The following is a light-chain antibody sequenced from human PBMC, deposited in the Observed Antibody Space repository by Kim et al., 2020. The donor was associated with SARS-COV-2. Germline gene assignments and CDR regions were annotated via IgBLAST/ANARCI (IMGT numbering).Light chain of an antibody. V-gene: IGKV3D-20*02. Sequence: LSPGERATLSCRASQSVSSSYLAWYQQKPGQAPRLLIYGASNRATGIPARFSGSGSGTDFTLTISSLEPEDFAVYYCQQRSNSWTFGQGTKVDIK. CDR2: GAS. CDR1: QSVSSSY. J-gene: IGKJ1*01. CDR3: QQRSNSWT.